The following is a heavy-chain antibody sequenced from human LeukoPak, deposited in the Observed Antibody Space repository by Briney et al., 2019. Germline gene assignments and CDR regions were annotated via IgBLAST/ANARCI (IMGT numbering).Heavy chain of an antibody. CDR1: GFTFTRYG. V-gene: IGHV1-18*01. J-gene: IGHJ4*02. CDR2: ISAYNVDT. CDR3: SRDPSNTSGWYAWADY. D-gene: IGHD6-19*01. Sequence: ASVKVSCKASGFTFTRYGFNWVRQAPGQGLEWMGWISAYNVDTKYAQKFQDRLTMTTDTSTTTAYMELRSLRSDDTAVYYCSRDPSNTSGWYAWADYWGQGTLVTVSS.